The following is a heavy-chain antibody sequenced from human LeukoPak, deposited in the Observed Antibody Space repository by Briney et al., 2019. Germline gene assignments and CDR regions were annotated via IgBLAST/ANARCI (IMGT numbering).Heavy chain of an antibody. V-gene: IGHV3-33*01. CDR3: ARDSYSYGLTPDY. CDR1: GFTFSSYG. J-gene: IGHJ4*02. D-gene: IGHD5-18*01. CDR2: IWYDGSNK. Sequence: PGGSLRLSCAASGFTFSSYGMHWVRQAPGKGLEWVAVIWYDGSNKYYADSVKGRFTISRDNSKNTLYLQMNSLRAEDTAVYYCARDSYSYGLTPDYWAREPWSPSPQ.